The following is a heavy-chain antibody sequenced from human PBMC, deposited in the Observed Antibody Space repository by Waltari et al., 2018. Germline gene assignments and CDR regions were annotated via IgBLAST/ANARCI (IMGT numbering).Heavy chain of an antibody. CDR3: AREGGTSGYSGYFDH. D-gene: IGHD2-15*01. V-gene: IGHV3-30*01. J-gene: IGHJ4*02. Sequence: VESGGGVVQPGRSLRVSCAGPRFTLSNRIIHWVRQAPGKGLEWVAAMSYDGISRYYADSVKGRFTIGGDDSKNTVYLQIDSLRPEDTAVYYCAREGGTSGYSGYFDHWGQGTLVTVSS. CDR1: RFTLSNRI. CDR2: MSYDGISR.